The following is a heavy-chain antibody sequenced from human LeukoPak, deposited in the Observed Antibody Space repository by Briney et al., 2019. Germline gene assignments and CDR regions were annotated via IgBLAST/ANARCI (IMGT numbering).Heavy chain of an antibody. CDR2: IWHHGNTE. CDR1: GFSFSTHG. D-gene: IGHD2-21*02. Sequence: GGSLRLSCAGSGFSFSTHGMHWVRQAPGKGLEWVASIWHHGNTEYYTDSVKGRFTIPRDNSQNTLFLQMNSLRAEDTAVYHCARDHCGGDCSYLDYWGQGALVTVSS. CDR3: ARDHCGGDCSYLDY. V-gene: IGHV3-33*01. J-gene: IGHJ4*02.